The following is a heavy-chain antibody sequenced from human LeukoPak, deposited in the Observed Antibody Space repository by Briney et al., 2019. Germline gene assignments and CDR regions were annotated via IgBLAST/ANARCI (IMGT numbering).Heavy chain of an antibody. CDR3: AREGVTDFDY. D-gene: IGHD2-21*02. Sequence: GSLRLSCAGSGFTFSSYWMNWVRQAPGKGLEWVANIKQDGSEKFYVDSVKGRFTISRDNAKNSLYLQMNSLRAEDTAVYYCAREGVTDFDYWGQGTLVTVSS. V-gene: IGHV3-7*01. CDR1: GFTFSSYW. CDR2: IKQDGSEK. J-gene: IGHJ4*02.